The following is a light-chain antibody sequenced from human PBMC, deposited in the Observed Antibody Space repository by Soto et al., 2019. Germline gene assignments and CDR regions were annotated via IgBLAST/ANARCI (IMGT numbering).Light chain of an antibody. V-gene: IGLV4-69*01. J-gene: IGLJ2*01. CDR1: SGHSSYA. Sequence: QPVLTQSPSASASLGASVKLTCTLSSGHSSYAIAWHQQQPEKGPRYLMKLNSDGSHSKGDGIPDRFSGSSSGAERYHTISSLQSEDEADYYCQTWGTGILVFGGGTKLTVL. CDR2: LNSDGSH. CDR3: QTWGTGILV.